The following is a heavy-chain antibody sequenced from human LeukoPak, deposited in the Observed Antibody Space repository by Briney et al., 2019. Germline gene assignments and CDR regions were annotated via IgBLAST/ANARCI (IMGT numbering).Heavy chain of an antibody. CDR3: ARDHGIAVDWFDP. J-gene: IGHJ5*02. Sequence: ASVKVSCKPSGYIFTNYGISWVRQAPGQGLEWMGWISGYNGYTNHAQKLQGRVTMTTDTSTSTAYMELRSLRSDDTAVYYCARDHGIAVDWFDPWGQGTLVTVSS. CDR2: ISGYNGYT. D-gene: IGHD6-19*01. V-gene: IGHV1-18*01. CDR1: GYIFTNYG.